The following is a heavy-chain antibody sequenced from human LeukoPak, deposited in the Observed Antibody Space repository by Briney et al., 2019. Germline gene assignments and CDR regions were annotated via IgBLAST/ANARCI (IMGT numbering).Heavy chain of an antibody. V-gene: IGHV1-2*06. CDR3: ARTYGDYDFDY. CDR2: INPNGGGT. D-gene: IGHD4-17*01. Sequence: GASVKVSCKASGYTFTGYYMHWVRQAPGQGLEWMGRINPNGGGTNYAQKFQGRVTMTRDTSISTAYMEPSRLRSDDTAVYCCARTYGDYDFDYWGQGTLVTVSS. J-gene: IGHJ4*02. CDR1: GYTFTGYY.